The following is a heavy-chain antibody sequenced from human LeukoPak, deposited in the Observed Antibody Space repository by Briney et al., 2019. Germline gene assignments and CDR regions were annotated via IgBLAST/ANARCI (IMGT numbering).Heavy chain of an antibody. D-gene: IGHD5-24*01. CDR1: GFTFRSFW. CDR3: ARDPGGGYKPGGDY. CDR2: IKQDGSEK. V-gene: IGHV3-7*01. Sequence: GGSLRLSCAASGFTFRSFWMTWVRQAPGKGLEWVANIKQDGSEKHYVDSVRGRFTISRDNTKNSLFLQLNSLRAEDTAVYYCARDPGGGYKPGGDYWGQGTLVTVSS. J-gene: IGHJ4*02.